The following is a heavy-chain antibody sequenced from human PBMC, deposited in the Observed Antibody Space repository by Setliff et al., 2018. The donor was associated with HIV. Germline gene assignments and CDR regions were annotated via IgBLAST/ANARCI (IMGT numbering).Heavy chain of an antibody. V-gene: IGHV1-18*01. CDR1: GYTFINYH. CDR3: ARFRVPQAIVVVPAAVDY. Sequence: ASVKVSCKASGYTFINYHITWVRQAPGQGLEWVGSISASSVNTNYTQGRVTMTTDISTSTAYMELRSLRSADSAVYYCARFRVPQAIVVVPAAVDYWGQGTLVTVSS. D-gene: IGHD2-2*01. CDR2: ISASSVNT. J-gene: IGHJ4*02.